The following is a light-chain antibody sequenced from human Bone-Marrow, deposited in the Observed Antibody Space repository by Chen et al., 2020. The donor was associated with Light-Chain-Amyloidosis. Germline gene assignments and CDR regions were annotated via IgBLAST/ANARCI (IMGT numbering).Light chain of an antibody. CDR2: DAS. J-gene: IGKJ1*01. V-gene: IGKV3-20*01. CDR3: QQYASPPQT. CDR1: QSVSSNY. Sequence: TVLTQSPGTLSLSPGERATLSYRASQSVSSNYLAWYQQTPGQAPRLLIYDASSRATGIPDRFSGSGSGTDFTLTISRLEPEDFAVYYCQQYASPPQTFGQGTKVEIK.